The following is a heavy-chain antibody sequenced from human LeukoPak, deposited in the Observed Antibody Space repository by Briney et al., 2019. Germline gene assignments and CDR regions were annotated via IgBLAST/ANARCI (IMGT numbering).Heavy chain of an antibody. CDR3: ARDLILFSSGWSKENWFDP. D-gene: IGHD6-19*01. CDR2: ISAYNGNT. J-gene: IGHJ5*02. CDR1: DYTFTSYG. Sequence: GASVKVSCKASDYTFTSYGISWVRQAPGQGLEWMGWISAYNGNTNYAQKLQGRVTMTTDTSTSTAYMELRSLRSDDTAVYYCARDLILFSSGWSKENWFDPWGQGTLVTVSS. V-gene: IGHV1-18*01.